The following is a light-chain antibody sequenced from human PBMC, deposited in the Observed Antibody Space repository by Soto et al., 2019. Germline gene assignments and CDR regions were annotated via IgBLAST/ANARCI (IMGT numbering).Light chain of an antibody. CDR3: QQRSNYT. CDR1: QSVSSY. Sequence: EIVLTQSPATLSLSPGERATLSCRASQSVSSYLAWYQQKPGQAPRLLIYDASNRATGIPARFSGGGSGTDFTLTISSLEPEDFAVYYCQQRSNYTFGQGTDWRL. CDR2: DAS. J-gene: IGKJ5*01. V-gene: IGKV3-11*01.